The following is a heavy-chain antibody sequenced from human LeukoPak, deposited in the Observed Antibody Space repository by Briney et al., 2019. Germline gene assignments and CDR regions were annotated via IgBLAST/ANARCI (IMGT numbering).Heavy chain of an antibody. CDR3: ARTYYDYEGAFDI. J-gene: IGHJ3*02. Sequence: SETLSLTCAVYGGSFGGYYWSWIRQPPGKGLEWIGEINHSGSTNYNPSLKSRVTISVDTSKNQFSLKLSSVTAADTAVYYCARTYYDYEGAFDIWGQGTMVTVSS. D-gene: IGHD3-16*01. CDR1: GGSFGGYY. V-gene: IGHV4-34*01. CDR2: INHSGST.